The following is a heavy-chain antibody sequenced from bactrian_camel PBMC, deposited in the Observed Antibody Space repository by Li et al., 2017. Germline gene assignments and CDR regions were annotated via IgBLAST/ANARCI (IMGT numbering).Heavy chain of an antibody. Sequence: VQLVESGGGLVQPGGSLRLSCDVSGLPFSSYAMSWIRRAPGKGLEWVSGINSGGGSTYYADSVKGRFTMSRDNAKNTLYLQMNSLKTEDTAVYYCAADWGTHYISGRIRPCNYWGQGTQVTVS. D-gene: IGHD2*01. CDR2: INSGGGST. V-gene: IGHV3S31*01. J-gene: IGHJ4*01. CDR1: GLPFSSYA. CDR3: AADWGTHYISGRIRPCNY.